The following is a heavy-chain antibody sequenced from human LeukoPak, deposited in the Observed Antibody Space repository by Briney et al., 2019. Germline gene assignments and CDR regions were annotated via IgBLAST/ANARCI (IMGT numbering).Heavy chain of an antibody. CDR3: ARDSSQQLVRYYYYGMDV. CDR1: GFTFSSYS. J-gene: IGHJ6*02. D-gene: IGHD6-13*01. Sequence: GGSLRLSCAASGFTFSSYSMNWVRQAPGKGLEWVSSISSSSSYIYYADSVKGRFTISRDNAKSSLYLQMNSLRAEDTAVYYCARDSSQQLVRYYYYGMDVWGQGTTVTVSS. V-gene: IGHV3-21*01. CDR2: ISSSSSYI.